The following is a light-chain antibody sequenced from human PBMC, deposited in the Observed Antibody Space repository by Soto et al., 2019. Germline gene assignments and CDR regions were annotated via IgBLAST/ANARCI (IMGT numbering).Light chain of an antibody. V-gene: IGLV2-18*02. J-gene: IGLJ1*01. CDR3: SSYELL. CDR1: STDFVSYNR. Sequence: QSVLTQPPSVSGSPGQSVTISCTGTSTDFVSYNRVSWYQQPPGTAPKLIIYEASNRPSGVPDRFSGSKSGNTASLTISGLQAEDEADYYCSSYELLLGNGTKVTVL. CDR2: EAS.